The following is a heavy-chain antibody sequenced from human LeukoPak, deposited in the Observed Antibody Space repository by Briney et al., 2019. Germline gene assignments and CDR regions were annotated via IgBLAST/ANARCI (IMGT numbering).Heavy chain of an antibody. CDR1: GFSFRSYG. J-gene: IGHJ4*02. Sequence: SGGSLRLSCAASGFSFRSYGIHWVRQAPGKGLERVAVISYDGSHKYYADSVKGRFTISRENSKNTLYLQMSSLRPEDTAVYYCAKDLGASGLGSGWPFDYWGQGTPVTVSS. CDR3: AKDLGASGLGSGWPFDY. CDR2: ISYDGSHK. V-gene: IGHV3-30*18. D-gene: IGHD6-19*01.